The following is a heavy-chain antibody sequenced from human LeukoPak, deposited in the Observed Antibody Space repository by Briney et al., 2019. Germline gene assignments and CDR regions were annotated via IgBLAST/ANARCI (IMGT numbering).Heavy chain of an antibody. V-gene: IGHV1-69*04. CDR3: ARDPPYCSGGSCYSWSDP. CDR1: GGTFSSYA. Sequence: GASVKVSCKASGGTFSSYAISWVRQAPGQGLEWMGRIIPILGIANYAQKFQGRVTITADKSTSTAYMELSSLRSEDTAVYYCARDPPYCSGGSCYSWSDPWGQGTLVTVSS. CDR2: IIPILGIA. D-gene: IGHD2-15*01. J-gene: IGHJ5*02.